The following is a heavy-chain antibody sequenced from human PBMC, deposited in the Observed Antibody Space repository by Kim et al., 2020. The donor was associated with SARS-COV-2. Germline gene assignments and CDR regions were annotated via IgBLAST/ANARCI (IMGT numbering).Heavy chain of an antibody. V-gene: IGHV1-3*01. J-gene: IGHJ6*02. D-gene: IGHD6-19*01. CDR3: AREGLWLVHSNSEGSMDV. CDR2: INAGNGNT. Sequence: ASVKVSCKASGYTFTSYAMHWVRQAPGQRLEWMGWINAGNGNTKYSQKFQGRVTITRDTSASTAYMELSSLRSEDTAVYYCAREGLWLVHSNSEGSMDVWGQGTTVTVSS. CDR1: GYTFTSYA.